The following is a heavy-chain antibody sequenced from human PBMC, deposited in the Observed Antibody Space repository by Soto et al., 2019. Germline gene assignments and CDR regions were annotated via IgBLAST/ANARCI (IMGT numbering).Heavy chain of an antibody. CDR1: GGTFSTSG. Sequence: QVQLVQSGAEVKKPGSSLKVSCKTSGGTFSTSGISWVRQGPGQGLEWMGGSIPLFGTPKYARKFQSRVSITADYSATTTYLEFRGLSSDETAIYYCARVSPSGCGGGNCYRLYSYFDAWGQGSRVVVSS. V-gene: IGHV1-69*01. D-gene: IGHD2-15*01. CDR3: ARVSPSGCGGGNCYRLYSYFDA. CDR2: SIPLFGTP. J-gene: IGHJ5*02.